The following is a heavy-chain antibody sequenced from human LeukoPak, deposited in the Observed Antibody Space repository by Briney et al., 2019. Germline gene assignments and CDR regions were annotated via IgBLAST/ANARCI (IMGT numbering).Heavy chain of an antibody. CDR3: ARGRPHGNDY. D-gene: IGHD4-23*01. CDR2: IASDGSST. J-gene: IGHJ4*02. Sequence: GGSLRLSCAASGFTFSSYAMNWVRQAPGKGLVWVSRIASDGSSTTYADSVKGRFSISRDNAKNTLYLQMNSLRVEDTAVYYCARGRPHGNDYWGQGTLVTVSS. V-gene: IGHV3-74*01. CDR1: GFTFSSYA.